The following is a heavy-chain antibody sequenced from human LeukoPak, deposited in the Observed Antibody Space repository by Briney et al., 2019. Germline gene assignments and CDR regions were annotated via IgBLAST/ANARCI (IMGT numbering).Heavy chain of an antibody. CDR2: INHSGST. J-gene: IGHJ5*02. CDR3: ARTQSISHWFDP. V-gene: IGHV4-34*01. D-gene: IGHD6-19*01. CDR1: GGSFSGYY. Sequence: SETLSLTCAVYGGSFSGYYWSWIRQPPGKGLEWIGEINHSGSTNYNRSLKSRVTISVDTSKNQFSPKLSSVTAADTAVYYCARTQSISHWFDPCGQGTLVTVSS.